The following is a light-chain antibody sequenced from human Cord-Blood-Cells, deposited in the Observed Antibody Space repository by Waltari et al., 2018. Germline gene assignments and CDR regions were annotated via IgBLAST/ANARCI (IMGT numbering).Light chain of an antibody. CDR2: EDN. J-gene: IGLJ3*02. V-gene: IGLV6-57*01. CDR1: SGSIASNY. CDR3: QSYDSSNHGV. Sequence: NFMLTQPHSVSESPGKTVTISSTRSSGSIASNYVQWYQQRPGSSPTTVIYEDNQRPSGVPDRFSGSIDSSSNSASLTISGLKTEDEADYYCQSYDSSNHGVFGGGTKLTVL.